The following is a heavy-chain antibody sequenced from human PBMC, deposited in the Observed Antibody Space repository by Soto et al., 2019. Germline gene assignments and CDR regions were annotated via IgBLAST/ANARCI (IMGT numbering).Heavy chain of an antibody. J-gene: IGHJ5*02. CDR2: IFYSGTT. CDR1: GDSVNNNDFY. CDR3: ARLDFRSGYYGGRFDP. Sequence: KASETLSLTCTVSGDSVNNNDFYWAWIRQPPGKGLEWVVTIFYSGTTYHNPSPKGRVTASVDRSENQFSLKLTSVTASDTAVYYCARLDFRSGYYGGRFDPWGQGTLVTVSS. V-gene: IGHV4-39*01. D-gene: IGHD3-3*01.